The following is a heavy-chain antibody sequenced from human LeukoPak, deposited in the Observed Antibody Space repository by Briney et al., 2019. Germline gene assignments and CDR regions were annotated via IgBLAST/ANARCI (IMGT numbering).Heavy chain of an antibody. CDR2: IDPSDSYT. J-gene: IGHJ5*02. CDR1: GYSFTSYW. CDR3: ARCGGYCSGGGPNGCDP. Sequence: GESLKISCKGSGYSFTSYWISWVRQMPGKGLEWMGRIDPSDSYTNYSPSFQGHVTISADKSISTAYLQWSSLQASGTARYYCARCGGYCSGGGPNGCDPWGQGTLVTVPS. D-gene: IGHD2-15*01. V-gene: IGHV5-10-1*01.